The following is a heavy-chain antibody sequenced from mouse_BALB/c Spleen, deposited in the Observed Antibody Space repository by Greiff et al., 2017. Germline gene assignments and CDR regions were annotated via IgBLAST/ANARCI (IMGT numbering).Heavy chain of an antibody. CDR3: ARHGATAYYFDY. CDR2: ISSGGST. D-gene: IGHD1-2*01. CDR1: GFTFSSYA. V-gene: IGHV5-6-5*01. J-gene: IGHJ2*01. Sequence: EVKLVESGGDLVKPGGSLKLSCAASGFTFSSYAMSWVRQTPEKRLEWVASISSGGSTYYPDSVKGRFTISRDNARNILYLQMSSLKSEDTAMYYCARHGATAYYFDYWGQGTTLTVSS.